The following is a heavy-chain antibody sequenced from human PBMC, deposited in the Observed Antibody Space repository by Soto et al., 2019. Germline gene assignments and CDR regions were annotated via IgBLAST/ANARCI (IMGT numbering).Heavy chain of an antibody. V-gene: IGHV1-69*13. D-gene: IGHD4-17*01. CDR3: ASTRVYGGNSFAYAFDI. CDR2: IIPIFGTA. Sequence: ASVKVSCKASGGTFSSYAISWVRQAPGQGLEWMGGIIPIFGTANYAQKFQGRVTITADESTSTAYMELSSLRSEDTAVYYCASTRVYGGNSFAYAFDIWGQGTMVTVSS. CDR1: GGTFSSYA. J-gene: IGHJ3*02.